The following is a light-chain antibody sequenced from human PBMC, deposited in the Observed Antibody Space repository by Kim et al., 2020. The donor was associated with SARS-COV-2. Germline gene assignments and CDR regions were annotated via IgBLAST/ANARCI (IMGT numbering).Light chain of an antibody. CDR3: SSYTTSSTNWV. CDR2: DVS. V-gene: IGLV2-14*03. Sequence: QSALTQPASVSGSPGQSITISCTGTSSDVGGYNYVSWYQQHPGKAPKLMIYDVSNRPSGVSNRFSGSKSGTTASLTISGLQAEDEADYYCSSYTTSSTNWVFGGGTQVTVL. CDR1: SSDVGGYNY. J-gene: IGLJ3*02.